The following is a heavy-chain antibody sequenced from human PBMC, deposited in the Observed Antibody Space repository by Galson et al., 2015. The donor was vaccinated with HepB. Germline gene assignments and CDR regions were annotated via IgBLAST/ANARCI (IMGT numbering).Heavy chain of an antibody. D-gene: IGHD2-2*01. CDR3: SREVDCIGTSCHDY. Sequence: SLRLSCAASGFRFGDYAMSWFRQAPGKGLEWIGFIRSKAYGGTTEHAASVKGRFTISRDDSKSVAYLQMNRLQTADTAVYYCSREVDCIGTSCHDYWGQGTRVTVSS. J-gene: IGHJ4*02. V-gene: IGHV3-49*03. CDR2: IRSKAYGGTT. CDR1: GFRFGDYA.